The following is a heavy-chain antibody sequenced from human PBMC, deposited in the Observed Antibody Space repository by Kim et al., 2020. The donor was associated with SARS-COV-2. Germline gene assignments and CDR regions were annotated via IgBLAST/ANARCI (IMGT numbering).Heavy chain of an antibody. CDR2: ISAYNGNT. J-gene: IGHJ4*02. CDR1: GYTFTSYG. V-gene: IGHV1-18*04. Sequence: ASVKVSCKASGYTFTSYGISWVRQAPGQGLEWMGWISAYNGNTNYAQKLQGRVTMTTDTSTSTAYMELRSLRSDDTAVYYCARDHREKGRKSETLSPRIAAEGYWGQGTLVTVSS. CDR3: ARDHREKGRKSETLSPRIAAEGY. D-gene: IGHD6-6*01.